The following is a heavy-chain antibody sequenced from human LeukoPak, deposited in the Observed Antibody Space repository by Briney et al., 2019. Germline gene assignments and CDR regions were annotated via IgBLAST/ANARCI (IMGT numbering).Heavy chain of an antibody. J-gene: IGHJ5*02. CDR1: GYTFTAYY. CDR3: ARDLTGPNSVP. D-gene: IGHD4/OR15-4a*01. V-gene: IGHV1-2*02. Sequence: ASVKVSCKASGYTFTAYYMHWVRQAPGQGLEWLAWINPNNGDTNYVQKLHGRVTVTRDTSISTVYLELSEVTFDDTGVYFGARDLTGPNSVPWGQGTLVTVSS. CDR2: INPNNGDT.